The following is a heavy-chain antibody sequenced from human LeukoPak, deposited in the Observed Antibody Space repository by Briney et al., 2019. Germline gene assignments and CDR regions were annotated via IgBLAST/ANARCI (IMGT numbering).Heavy chain of an antibody. Sequence: ALVKVSCKASGYTFTSYGISWVRQAPGQGLEWMGWISAYNGNTNYAQKLQGRVTMTTDTSTSTAYMELRSLRSDDTAVYYCARDGAFYYDSSGYSFDYWGQGTLVTVSS. V-gene: IGHV1-18*01. D-gene: IGHD3-22*01. CDR1: GYTFTSYG. CDR3: ARDGAFYYDSSGYSFDY. CDR2: ISAYNGNT. J-gene: IGHJ4*02.